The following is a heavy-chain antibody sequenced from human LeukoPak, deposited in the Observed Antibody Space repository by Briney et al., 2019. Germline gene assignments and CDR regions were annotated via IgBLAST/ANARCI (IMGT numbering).Heavy chain of an antibody. CDR2: MSPSDGST. D-gene: IGHD6-6*01. CDR1: GHTFTSLR. J-gene: IGHJ4*02. CDR3: AREASV. V-gene: IGHV1-46*01. Sequence: VASVRVSYKASGHTFTSLRVHWVRQAPGQGLEWMGIMSPSDGSTDYAQKFQGRITMTRDASTNTAYMELSSLRSEDTAVYYCAREASVWGQGTLVTVSS.